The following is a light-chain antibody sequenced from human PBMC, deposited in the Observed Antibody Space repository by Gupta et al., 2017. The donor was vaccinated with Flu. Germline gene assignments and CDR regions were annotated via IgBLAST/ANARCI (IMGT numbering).Light chain of an antibody. CDR2: DAF. Sequence: GEVATLFCRACHSISSYLACYQQQPGAAPRLLIDDAFNTASGIPGCFSGRGSMTYFTLTISSLYPEDFAVYYCQQRSTWRVTFGPGTRLEIK. CDR1: HSISSY. V-gene: IGKV3-11*01. CDR3: QQRSTWRVT. J-gene: IGKJ5*01.